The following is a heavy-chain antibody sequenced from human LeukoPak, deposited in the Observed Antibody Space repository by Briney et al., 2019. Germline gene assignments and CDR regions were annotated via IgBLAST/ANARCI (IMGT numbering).Heavy chain of an antibody. J-gene: IGHJ4*02. D-gene: IGHD5-12*01. Sequence: ASVKVSCKASGYTFTSYDINWVRQATGQGLEWMGWMNPNSGNTGYAQKFQGRVTTTRNTSISTAYMELSSLRSEDTAVYYCARVRYSGYDNFDYWGQGTLVTVSS. CDR3: ARVRYSGYDNFDY. V-gene: IGHV1-8*01. CDR1: GYTFTSYD. CDR2: MNPNSGNT.